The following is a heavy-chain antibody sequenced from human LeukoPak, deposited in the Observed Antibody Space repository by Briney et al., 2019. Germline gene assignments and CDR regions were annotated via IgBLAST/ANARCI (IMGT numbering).Heavy chain of an antibody. V-gene: IGHV4-59*08. J-gene: IGHJ3*02. CDR1: GGSISGYY. Sequence: SGTLSLTCTVSGGSISGYYWSWIRQPPGKGLEWIAYIYYSGNTNYNPSLKGRGTISVDTSKNQFSLRLSSVTAADTAVYYCARLHDAFDIWGQGTVVSVSS. CDR3: ARLHDAFDI. CDR2: IYYSGNT.